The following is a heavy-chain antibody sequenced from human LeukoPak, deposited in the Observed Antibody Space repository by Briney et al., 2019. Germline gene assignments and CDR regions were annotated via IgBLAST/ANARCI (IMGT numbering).Heavy chain of an antibody. J-gene: IGHJ3*02. CDR3: ARGGRGFYDSSGIQI. CDR1: GFTFSSYS. D-gene: IGHD3-22*01. CDR2: ISTRSNYI. V-gene: IGHV3-21*01. Sequence: GGSLRLSCAASGFTFSSYSMNWVRQAPGRGLEWISYISTRSNYIYYADSVKGRFTISRDNARNSVFVQMNSLRAEDTAVYYCARGGRGFYDSSGIQIWGQGTMVTVSS.